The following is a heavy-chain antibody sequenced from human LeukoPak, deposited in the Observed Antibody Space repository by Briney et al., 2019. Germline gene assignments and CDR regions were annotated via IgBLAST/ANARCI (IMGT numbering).Heavy chain of an antibody. Sequence: GGSLRLSCAASGFTFDDYAMHWVRQAPGKGLGWVSLISGDGGSTYYADSVKGRFTISRDNSKNSLYLQMNSLRTEDTALYYCAGYGDYDRRVDYWGQGTLVTVSS. CDR1: GFTFDDYA. V-gene: IGHV3-43*02. J-gene: IGHJ4*02. CDR3: AGYGDYDRRVDY. D-gene: IGHD4-17*01. CDR2: ISGDGGST.